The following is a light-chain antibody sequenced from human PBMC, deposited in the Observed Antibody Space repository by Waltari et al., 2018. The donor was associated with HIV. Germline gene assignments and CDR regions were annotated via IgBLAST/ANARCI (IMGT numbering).Light chain of an antibody. CDR2: WAP. Sequence: DMVMTQSQDSLAVPLGERATIPATSSQTVLYSSNRKNFLSWYQQKPGQPPKLRISWAPTRDSGVPDRFSGSGSGTDFTLTVSSLQAEDVAFDYCQQDYSTPYTFGRGTKV. V-gene: IGKV4-1*01. CDR1: QTVLYSSNRKNF. CDR3: QQDYSTPYT. J-gene: IGKJ2*01.